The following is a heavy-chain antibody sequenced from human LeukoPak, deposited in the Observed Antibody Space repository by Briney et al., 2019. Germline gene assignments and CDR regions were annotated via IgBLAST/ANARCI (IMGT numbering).Heavy chain of an antibody. D-gene: IGHD2-15*01. Sequence: PGGSLRLSCAASGFTFRNYGMSWVRQAPGKGLEWVSVISDSGSSAYYADSVRGRFTISRDNSKNTQYLQMNSLRAEDTAVYYCAPDLRGAAWSLDYWGQGTLVTVSS. CDR3: APDLRGAAWSLDY. J-gene: IGHJ4*02. CDR1: GFTFRNYG. V-gene: IGHV3-23*01. CDR2: ISDSGSSA.